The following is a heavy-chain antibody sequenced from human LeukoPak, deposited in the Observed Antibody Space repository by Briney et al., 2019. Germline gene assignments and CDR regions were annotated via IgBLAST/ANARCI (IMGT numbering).Heavy chain of an antibody. CDR1: GGSISSYY. V-gene: IGHV4-59*01. D-gene: IGHD6-13*01. J-gene: IGHJ5*02. CDR3: ARDSGGDSSSWYGNWFDP. CDR2: IYYTGST. Sequence: SETLSLTCTVSGGSISSYYWSWIRQPPGKGLEWIGFIYYTGSTNYNPSLKSRVTISVDTSKNQFSLKLSSVTAADTAVYYCARDSGGDSSSWYGNWFDPWGQGTLVTVSS.